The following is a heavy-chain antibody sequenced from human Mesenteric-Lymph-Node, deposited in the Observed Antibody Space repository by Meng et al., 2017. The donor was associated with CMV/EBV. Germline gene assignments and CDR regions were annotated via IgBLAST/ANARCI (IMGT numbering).Heavy chain of an antibody. CDR1: GGSFSGYY. CDR3: ARGSSYDILTGYFDY. Sequence: QVQLHQWGAGLLKPSETLSVTCAVYGGSFSGYYWNWIRQSPEKGLDWIGEINHSGSTTYNPSFTSRIIISVDTSTNQISLNMSSVTAADTAVYYCARGSSYDILTGYFDYWGQGALVTVSS. V-gene: IGHV4-34*01. J-gene: IGHJ4*02. D-gene: IGHD3-9*01. CDR2: INHSGST.